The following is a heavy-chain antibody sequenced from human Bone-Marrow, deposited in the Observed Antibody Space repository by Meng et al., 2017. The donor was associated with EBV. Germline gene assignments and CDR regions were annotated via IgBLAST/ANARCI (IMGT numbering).Heavy chain of an antibody. CDR2: IYHSGST. V-gene: IGHV4-4*02. Sequence: PRLAEPSGTLPLSCAVPCGPSDSSNWWSWVRQPPGKRLEWIGEIYHSGSTNYNPSLKSRVTISVDKSKNQFSLKLSSVTAADTAVYYCATRGENCSGGSCYSFDYWGQGTLVTVSS. CDR1: CGPSDSSNW. J-gene: IGHJ4*02. CDR3: ATRGENCSGGSCYSFDY. D-gene: IGHD2-15*01.